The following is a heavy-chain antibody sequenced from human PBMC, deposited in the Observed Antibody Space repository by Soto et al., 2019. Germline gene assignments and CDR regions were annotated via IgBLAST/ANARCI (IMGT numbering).Heavy chain of an antibody. J-gene: IGHJ6*02. CDR3: AREIVVDYYYYGMDV. Sequence: EVQLVESGGGLIQPGGSPRLSCAASGFTVSSNYMSWVRQAPGKGLEWVSVIYSGGSTYYADSVKGRFTISRDNSKNTLYLQMNSLRAEDTAVYYCAREIVVDYYYYGMDVWGQGTTVTVSS. D-gene: IGHD2-2*01. CDR2: IYSGGST. CDR1: GFTVSSNY. V-gene: IGHV3-53*01.